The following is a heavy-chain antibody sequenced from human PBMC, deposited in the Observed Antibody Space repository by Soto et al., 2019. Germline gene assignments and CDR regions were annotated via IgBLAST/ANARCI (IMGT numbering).Heavy chain of an antibody. J-gene: IGHJ6*02. Sequence: GASVKVSCKASGVTFSSYAISWVRQAPGHGLEWMGVIIPIFGTANYAQKFQGRVTIAADESTSTAYMELSSLRSEDTAVYYCARGGEYYYDSSGYSPYYYYGMDVWGQGTTVTVSS. V-gene: IGHV1-69*13. CDR2: IIPIFGTA. D-gene: IGHD3-22*01. CDR1: GVTFSSYA. CDR3: ARGGEYYYDSSGYSPYYYYGMDV.